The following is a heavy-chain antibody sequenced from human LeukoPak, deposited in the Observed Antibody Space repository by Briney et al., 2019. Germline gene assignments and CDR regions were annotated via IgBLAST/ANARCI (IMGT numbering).Heavy chain of an antibody. CDR2: ISGSGGSA. D-gene: IGHD4-23*01. V-gene: IGHV3-23*01. CDR1: GFTFSRYA. Sequence: GGSLRLSCAASGFTFSRYAMSWVSQAPGKGLEWISAISGSGGSAYYAGSVKGRFTISRDNSKNTLYLQMNSLRAEDTAVYYCAKDRWELDSWGQGTPVTVSS. J-gene: IGHJ4*02. CDR3: AKDRWELDS.